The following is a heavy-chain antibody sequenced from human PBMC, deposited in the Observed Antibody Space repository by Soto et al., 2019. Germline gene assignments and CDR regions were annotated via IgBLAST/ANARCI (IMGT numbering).Heavy chain of an antibody. Sequence: EVQLFESGGGLVKPGGSLRLSCAASGFALSKYAMSGVRLSPGKGLEWVSSISANGAIMDYADSVKGRFTISRDNFQNILSLQMDSLTGDDTALYFCAKDKYTDSVRKVWFFDYWGRGTLVTVSS. CDR2: ISANGAIM. CDR3: AKDKYTDSVRKVWFFDY. CDR1: GFALSKYA. J-gene: IGHJ2*01. D-gene: IGHD2-15*01. V-gene: IGHV3-23*01.